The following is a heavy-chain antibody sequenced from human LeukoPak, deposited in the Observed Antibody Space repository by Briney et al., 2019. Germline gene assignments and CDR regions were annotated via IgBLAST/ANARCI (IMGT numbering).Heavy chain of an antibody. Sequence: SETLSLTCTVSGGSISSYYWSWIRQPPGKGLEWIGYIYYSGSTNYNPSLKSRVTISVDTSKNQLSLKLSSVTAADTAVYYCASNYGSGSFPPDAFDIWGQGTMVTVSS. V-gene: IGHV4-59*08. J-gene: IGHJ3*02. D-gene: IGHD3-10*01. CDR3: ASNYGSGSFPPDAFDI. CDR1: GGSISSYY. CDR2: IYYSGST.